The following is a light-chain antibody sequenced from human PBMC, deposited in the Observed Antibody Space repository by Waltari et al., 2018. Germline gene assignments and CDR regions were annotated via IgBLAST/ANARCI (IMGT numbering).Light chain of an antibody. Sequence: EIVMTQSPATLSVSPGERATLSCRASQRVSSNLAWYQQKPGQAPRLPIYGASTRATGIPARFSGSGSGTEFTLTISSMQSEDFAVYYCQQYNNWLWTFGQGTKVEIK. CDR1: QRVSSN. CDR3: QQYNNWLWT. V-gene: IGKV3-15*01. J-gene: IGKJ1*01. CDR2: GAS.